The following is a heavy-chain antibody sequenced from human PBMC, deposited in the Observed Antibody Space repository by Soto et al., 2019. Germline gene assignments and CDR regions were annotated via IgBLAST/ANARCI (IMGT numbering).Heavy chain of an antibody. Sequence: PGGSLRLSCAASGFTSSSYAMSWVRQAPGKGLEWVSAISGSGGSTYYADSVKGRFTISRDNSKNTLYLQMNSLRAEDTAVYYCAKDEGYSGYDSHSFFDYWGQGTLVTVSS. CDR3: AKDEGYSGYDSHSFFDY. D-gene: IGHD5-12*01. V-gene: IGHV3-23*01. J-gene: IGHJ4*02. CDR1: GFTSSSYA. CDR2: ISGSGGST.